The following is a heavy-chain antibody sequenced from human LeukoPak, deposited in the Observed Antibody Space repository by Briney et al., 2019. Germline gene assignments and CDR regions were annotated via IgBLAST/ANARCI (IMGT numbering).Heavy chain of an antibody. V-gene: IGHV1-46*01. CDR2: INPSGGST. CDR3: ARELMYYDSSGYSRGPFDY. Sequence: ASAKVSCKASGYTFTSYYMHWVRQAPGQGLEWMGIINPSGGSTSYAQKFQGRVTMTRDTSTSTVYMELSSLRSEDTAVYYCARELMYYDSSGYSRGPFDYWGQGTLVTVSS. J-gene: IGHJ4*02. CDR1: GYTFTSYY. D-gene: IGHD3-22*01.